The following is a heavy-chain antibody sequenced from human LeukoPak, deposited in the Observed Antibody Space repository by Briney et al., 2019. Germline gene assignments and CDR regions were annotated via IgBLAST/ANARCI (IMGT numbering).Heavy chain of an antibody. CDR1: GYTFTSYG. D-gene: IGHD3-9*01. J-gene: IGHJ4*02. CDR3: ARDRFRDILTGYYFLDY. V-gene: IGHV1-18*04. Sequence: ASVKVSCKASGYTFTSYGISWVRQAPGQGLEWMGWISAYNGNTNYAQKLQGRVTMTPDTSTSTAYMELRSLRYDDPAMYYCARDRFRDILTGYYFLDYWGQRTLHTVSS. CDR2: ISAYNGNT.